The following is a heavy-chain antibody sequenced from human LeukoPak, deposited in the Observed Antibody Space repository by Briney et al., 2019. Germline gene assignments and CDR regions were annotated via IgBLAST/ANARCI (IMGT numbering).Heavy chain of an antibody. Sequence: GGSLRLSCAASGFTFSSYGMHWVRQAPGKGLEWVAVISYDGSNKYYADSVKGRFTISRDNSKNTLYLQMNSLRAEDTAVYYCAKDHRSSCLQGYWGQGTLVTVSS. D-gene: IGHD6-13*01. CDR3: AKDHRSSCLQGY. J-gene: IGHJ4*02. V-gene: IGHV3-30*18. CDR2: ISYDGSNK. CDR1: GFTFSSYG.